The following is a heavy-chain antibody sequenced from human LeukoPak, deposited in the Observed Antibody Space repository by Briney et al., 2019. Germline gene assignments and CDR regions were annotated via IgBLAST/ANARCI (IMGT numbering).Heavy chain of an antibody. Sequence: SVKVSCKASGYTFTSYDINWVRQAPGQGLEWMGGIIPIFGTANYAQKFQGRVTITADKSTSTAYMELSSLRSEDTAVYYCARVGYYGSGRDYWGQGTLVTVSS. CDR3: ARVGYYGSGRDY. V-gene: IGHV1-69*06. CDR1: GYTFTSYD. D-gene: IGHD3-10*01. J-gene: IGHJ4*02. CDR2: IIPIFGTA.